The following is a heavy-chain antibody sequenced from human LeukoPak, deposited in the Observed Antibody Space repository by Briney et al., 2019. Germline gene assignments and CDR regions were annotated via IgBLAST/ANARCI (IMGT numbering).Heavy chain of an antibody. Sequence: SETLSLTCTVSGGSFSSGSYYWSWIRQPPGKGLEWIGYIYYSGSTNYNPSLKSRVTISVDTSRNQFSLKLSSVTAADTAVYYCARVLVITFGGVIDTHYCYGMDVWGQGTTVTVSS. J-gene: IGHJ6*02. CDR1: GGSFSSGSYY. CDR2: IYYSGST. D-gene: IGHD3-16*02. V-gene: IGHV4-61*01. CDR3: ARVLVITFGGVIDTHYCYGMDV.